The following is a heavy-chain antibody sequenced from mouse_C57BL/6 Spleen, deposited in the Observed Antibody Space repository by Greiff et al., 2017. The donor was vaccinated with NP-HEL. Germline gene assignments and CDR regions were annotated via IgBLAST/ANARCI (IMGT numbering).Heavy chain of an antibody. CDR3: TRDRLRSLDY. Sequence: QVQLQQSGAELVRPGASVTLSCKASGYTFTDYEMHWVKQTPVHGLEWIGAIDPETGGTAYNQKFKGKAILTADKSSSTAYMELRSLTSEDSAVYYCTRDRLRSLDYWGQGTTLTVSS. CDR2: IDPETGGT. V-gene: IGHV1-15*01. D-gene: IGHD1-1*01. J-gene: IGHJ2*01. CDR1: GYTFTDYE.